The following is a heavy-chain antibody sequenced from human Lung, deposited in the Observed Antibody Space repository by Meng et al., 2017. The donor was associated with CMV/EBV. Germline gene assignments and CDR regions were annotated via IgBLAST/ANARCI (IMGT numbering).Heavy chain of an antibody. CDR1: GFDFSRYS. D-gene: IGHD2-21*01. Sequence: SCSASGFDFSRYSMTWVRQAPGKGLEWLAYISGTSNTMFHAAALKGQFTVSRDNAKNSVYLHMSSLSADDTAVYVCARDVVLFERSVYSLDHWAQGTXVNGAS. V-gene: IGHV3-48*01. J-gene: IGHJ4*02. CDR3: ARDVVLFERSVYSLDH. CDR2: ISGTSNTM.